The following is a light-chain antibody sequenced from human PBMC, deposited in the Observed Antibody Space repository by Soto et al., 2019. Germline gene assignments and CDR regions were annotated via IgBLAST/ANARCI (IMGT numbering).Light chain of an antibody. CDR2: DAS. J-gene: IGKJ4*01. V-gene: IGKV3-11*01. CDR1: QSVSSY. Sequence: EIVLTQSPATLSLSPGERATLSCTASQSVSSYLAWYQQKPGQAPRLLIYDASSRATGIPARFSGSGSGTDFTLTISSLEPEDFAVYYCQQRSNWPLFGGGTKVEIK. CDR3: QQRSNWPL.